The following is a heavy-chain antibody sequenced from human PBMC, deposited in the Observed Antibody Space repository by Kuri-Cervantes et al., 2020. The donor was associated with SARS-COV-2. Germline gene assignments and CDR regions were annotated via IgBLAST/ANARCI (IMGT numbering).Heavy chain of an antibody. V-gene: IGHV3-23*01. CDR3: AKDQRVVPAAIWYFQH. D-gene: IGHD2-2*02. CDR2: ISGSGGST. J-gene: IGHJ1*01. CDR1: GFKFGDYP. Sequence: GGSLRLSCTASGFKFGDYPMGWFRQAPGKGLEWVSAISGSGGSTYYADSVKGRFTISRDNSKNTLYLQMNSLRAEDTAVYYCAKDQRVVPAAIWYFQHWGQGTLVTVSS.